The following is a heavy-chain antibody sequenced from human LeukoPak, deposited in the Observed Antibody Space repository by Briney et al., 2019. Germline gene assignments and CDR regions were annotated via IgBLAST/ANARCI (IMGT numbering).Heavy chain of an antibody. V-gene: IGHV4-34*01. Sequence: SETLSLTCAVSGGPFSGYFWSWIRQSSGKGLEWIGEIHNSGTTNYNPSLNSRVTISEDTSKNQFYLNLNSVTAADTAVYYCARRYYYNLGSFPFDFWGQGTLVTVSS. D-gene: IGHD3-10*01. J-gene: IGHJ4*02. CDR1: GGPFSGYF. CDR3: ARRYYYNLGSFPFDF. CDR2: IHNSGTT.